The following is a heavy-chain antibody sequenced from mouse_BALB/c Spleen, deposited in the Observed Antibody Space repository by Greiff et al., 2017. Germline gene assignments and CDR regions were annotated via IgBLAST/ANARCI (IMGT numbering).Heavy chain of an antibody. J-gene: IGHJ4*01. CDR2: IDPANGNT. V-gene: IGHV14-3*02. Sequence: DVQLVESGAELVKPGASVKLSCTASGFNIKDTYMHWVKQRPEQGLEWIGRIDPANGNTKYDPKFQGKATITADTSSNTAYLQLSSLTSEDTAVYYCAREGDYYGPSGAMDYWGQGTSVTVSS. CDR3: AREGDYYGPSGAMDY. D-gene: IGHD1-1*01. CDR1: GFNIKDTY.